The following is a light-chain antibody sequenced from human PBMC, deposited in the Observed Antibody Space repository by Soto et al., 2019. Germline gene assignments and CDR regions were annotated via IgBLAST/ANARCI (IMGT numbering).Light chain of an antibody. CDR2: KAS. V-gene: IGKV1-5*03. CDR1: QSITTY. CDR3: QQYNSYSRT. Sequence: IQMTQSPSSLSASVGDRVTITCRASQSITTYLNWYRQKPGKAPKLLIYKASTLKSGVPSRFSGSGSGTEFNLTISSLQPDDFATYYCQQYNSYSRTFGQGTKVDIK. J-gene: IGKJ1*01.